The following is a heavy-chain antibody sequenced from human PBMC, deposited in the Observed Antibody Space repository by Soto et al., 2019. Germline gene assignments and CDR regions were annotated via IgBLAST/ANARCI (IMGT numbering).Heavy chain of an antibody. D-gene: IGHD3-16*02. CDR3: PSTYYDYVWGSYRYDY. CDR2: IYHSGST. V-gene: IGHV4-30-2*01. Sequence: QLQLQESGSGLVKPSQTLSLTCAVSGGSISSGGYSWSWIRQPPGKGLEWIGYIYHSGSTYYNPSLKSRVTISVDRSKNQFSLKLSSVTAADTAVYYCPSTYYDYVWGSYRYDYWGQGTLVTVSS. J-gene: IGHJ4*02. CDR1: GGSISSGGYS.